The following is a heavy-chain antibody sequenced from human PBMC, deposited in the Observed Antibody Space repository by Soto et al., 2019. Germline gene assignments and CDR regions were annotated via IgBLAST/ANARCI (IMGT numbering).Heavy chain of an antibody. Sequence: AASVKVSCKASGYTFTSYGISWVRQAPGQGLEWMGWISAYNGNTNYAQKLQGRVTMTXXXSTSTAYMELRSLRSDDTAVYYCARNVVVVGATFDFWGQGTLVTVS. D-gene: IGHD2-15*01. CDR1: GYTFTSYG. CDR2: ISAYNGNT. V-gene: IGHV1-18*01. J-gene: IGHJ4*02. CDR3: ARNVVVVGATFDF.